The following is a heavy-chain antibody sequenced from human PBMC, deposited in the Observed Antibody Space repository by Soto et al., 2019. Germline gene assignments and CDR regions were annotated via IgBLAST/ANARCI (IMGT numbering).Heavy chain of an antibody. D-gene: IGHD4-17*01. CDR1: GGSISSYY. J-gene: IGHJ6*02. CDR3: ARDLRYGDYESYGMDV. CDR2: IYYSGST. Sequence: SETLSLTCTVSGGSISSYYWSWIRQPPGKGLEWIGYIYYSGSTYYNPSLKSRVTISVDTSKKQFSLKLSSVTAADTAVYYCARDLRYGDYESYGMDVWGQGTTVTVSS. V-gene: IGHV4-59*12.